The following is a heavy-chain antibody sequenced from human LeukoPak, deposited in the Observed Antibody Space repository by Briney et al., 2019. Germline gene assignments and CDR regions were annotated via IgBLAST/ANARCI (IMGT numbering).Heavy chain of an antibody. J-gene: IGHJ4*02. Sequence: ASVKVSCKASGYTFIRYGISWVRQAPGEGLEWMGWVSAKNGDTKYVQKFQGRVTMTTDTSTSTAYMDLRTLRSDDTAVYYCARDEGRGSGSYFPNYFDYWGQGTLVTVSS. D-gene: IGHD3-10*01. CDR2: VSAKNGDT. V-gene: IGHV1-18*01. CDR3: ARDEGRGSGSYFPNYFDY. CDR1: GYTFIRYG.